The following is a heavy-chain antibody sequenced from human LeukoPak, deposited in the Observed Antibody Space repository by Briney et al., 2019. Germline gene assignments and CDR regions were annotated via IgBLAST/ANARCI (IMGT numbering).Heavy chain of an antibody. CDR1: GGSISGSSYY. Sequence: PSETLSLTCTVSGGSISGSSYYWGWIRQPPGKGLEWIGSIYYSGSTYYNPSLKSRVTISVDTSKNQFSLKLSSVTAADTAVYYCARQGHTAAHFDYWGQGTLVTVSS. CDR3: ARQGHTAAHFDY. CDR2: IYYSGST. J-gene: IGHJ4*02. V-gene: IGHV4-39*01. D-gene: IGHD5-18*01.